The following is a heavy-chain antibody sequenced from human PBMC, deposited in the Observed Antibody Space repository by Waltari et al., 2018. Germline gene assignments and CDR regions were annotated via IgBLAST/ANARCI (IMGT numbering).Heavy chain of an antibody. CDR3: ARDISPQAQQRNNGMDV. J-gene: IGHJ6*02. CDR1: GFTFRSYS. D-gene: IGHD2-8*01. Sequence: EVQLVESGGGLVTPGGSLRLSCAASGFTFRSYSMNWVRQAPGKGWVWVSAINEVSSHIYYAGAMKGRLTIARDNAKSSLFLQMDNLRVEDTAVYYCARDISPQAQQRNNGMDVWGQGTTVTVSS. V-gene: IGHV3-21*01. CDR2: INEVSSHI.